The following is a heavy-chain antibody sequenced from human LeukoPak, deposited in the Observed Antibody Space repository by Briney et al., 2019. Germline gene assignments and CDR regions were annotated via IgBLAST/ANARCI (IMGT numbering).Heavy chain of an antibody. CDR3: GRSWVTYNWFDP. CDR1: GGSISSGGYY. Sequence: SETLSLTCTVSGGSISSGGYYWSWIRQHPGKGLEWIGYIYYSGSTYYNPSLKSRVTISVDTSKNQFSLKLSSVTAADTAVYYCGRSWVTYNWFDPWGQGARVTVSS. D-gene: IGHD6-13*01. J-gene: IGHJ5*02. CDR2: IYYSGST. V-gene: IGHV4-31*03.